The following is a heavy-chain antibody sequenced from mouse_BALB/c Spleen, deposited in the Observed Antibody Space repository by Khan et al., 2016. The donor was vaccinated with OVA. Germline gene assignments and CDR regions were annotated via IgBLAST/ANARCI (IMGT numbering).Heavy chain of an antibody. V-gene: IGHV3-2*02. CDR1: GYSITSDYA. Sequence: EVQLQESGPGLVKPSQSLSLTCTVTGYSITSDYAWNWIRQFPGNKLEWMGYISSSGSTNYNPALKSRISITRDTSKNQFFLQLNSVTTEDIATYYCARDGSRYNYAVDYWGQGTSVTVAS. CDR2: ISSSGST. CDR3: ARDGSRYNYAVDY. J-gene: IGHJ4*01. D-gene: IGHD2-3*01.